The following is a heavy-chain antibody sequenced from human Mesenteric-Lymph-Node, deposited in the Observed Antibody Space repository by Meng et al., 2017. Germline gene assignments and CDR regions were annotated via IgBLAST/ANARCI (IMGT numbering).Heavy chain of an antibody. D-gene: IGHD3-22*01. CDR1: GFTFSSYA. V-gene: IGHV3-21*01. CDR2: ISSSSSYI. Sequence: GGSLRLSCAASGFTFSSYAMSWVRQAPGKGLEWVSSISSSSSYIYYADSVKGRFTISRDNAKNSLYLQMNSLRAEDTAVYYCARESDSSGYVAFDIWGQGTMVTVSS. J-gene: IGHJ3*02. CDR3: ARESDSSGYVAFDI.